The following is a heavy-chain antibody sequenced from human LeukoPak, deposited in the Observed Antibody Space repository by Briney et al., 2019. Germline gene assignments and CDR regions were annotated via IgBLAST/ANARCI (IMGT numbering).Heavy chain of an antibody. CDR3: ARGIAAADSRDY. D-gene: IGHD6-13*01. V-gene: IGHV4-61*10. Sequence: SETLSLTCTVSGGSISSGSYYWSWIRQPAGKGLEWIGYIYYSGSTNYNPSLKSRVTISVDTSKNQFSLKLSSVTAADTAVYYCARGIAAADSRDYWGQGTLVTVSS. CDR1: GGSISSGSYY. CDR2: IYYSGST. J-gene: IGHJ4*02.